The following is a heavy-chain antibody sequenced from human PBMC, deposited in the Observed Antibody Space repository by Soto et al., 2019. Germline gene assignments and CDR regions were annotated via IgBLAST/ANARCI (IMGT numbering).Heavy chain of an antibody. CDR3: AKGSRMWTPDY. V-gene: IGHV1-3*01. D-gene: IGHD2-21*01. CDR2: INAGNGNT. Sequence: ASVKVSCMASGYTFTSYAMHWVRQAPGQRLEWMGWINAGNGNTKYSQKFQGRVTITRDTSATTAYMELTSLRSEDTAVYYCAKGSRMWTPDYWGQGTLVTVSS. J-gene: IGHJ4*02. CDR1: GYTFTSYA.